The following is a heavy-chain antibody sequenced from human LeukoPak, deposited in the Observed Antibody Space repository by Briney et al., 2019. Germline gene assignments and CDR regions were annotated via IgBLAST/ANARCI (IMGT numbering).Heavy chain of an antibody. CDR1: GGSISSSAYH. Sequence: PSETLSLTCVVSGGSISSSAYHWGWIRQPPGKGLEWIGSIHYSGSTYCNPSLKSRVTIFVAMSKNQFSLKLSSVTAADTAVYYCARVAAKTVDYWGQGTLVTVSS. V-gene: IGHV4-39*07. CDR2: IHYSGST. CDR3: ARVAAKTVDY. J-gene: IGHJ4*02. D-gene: IGHD2-15*01.